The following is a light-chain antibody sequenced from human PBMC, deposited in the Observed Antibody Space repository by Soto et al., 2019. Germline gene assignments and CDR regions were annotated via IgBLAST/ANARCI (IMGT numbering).Light chain of an antibody. V-gene: IGKV1-39*01. J-gene: IGKJ1*01. CDR3: QQTYSGPPWT. CDR2: VAS. CDR1: QDIRSS. Sequence: DIQMTQSPSFLSASVGDRVTITCRASQDIRSSLNWYQQKPGKAPKFLIYVASSLQTGVPPRFSGSGSGTDFTLTISGLQAEDYATYFCQQTYSGPPWTFGQGTKVEV.